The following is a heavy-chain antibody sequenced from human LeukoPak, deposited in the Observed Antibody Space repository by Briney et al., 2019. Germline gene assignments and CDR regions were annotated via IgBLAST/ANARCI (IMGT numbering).Heavy chain of an antibody. CDR2: IKQDGSVK. CDR1: GFTFSSYW. D-gene: IGHD2-2*01. CDR3: ARACSVASTSCQTFDY. J-gene: IGHJ4*02. V-gene: IGHV3-7*01. Sequence: GGSLRLSCAASGFTFSSYWMSWVRQAPGKGLEWVANIKQDGSVKYYVDSVKGRFTISRDNAKNSLYLQMNSLRAEDTAVYYCARACSVASTSCQTFDYWGQGTLVTVSS.